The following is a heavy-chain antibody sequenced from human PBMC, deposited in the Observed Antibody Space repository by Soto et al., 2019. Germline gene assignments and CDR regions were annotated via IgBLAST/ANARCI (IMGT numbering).Heavy chain of an antibody. D-gene: IGHD4-17*01. V-gene: IGHV4-30-4*01. J-gene: IGHJ4*02. CDR2: IFYTGST. Sequence: SETLSLTCTVSGDSISSGDYYWSWIRQPPGKGLDWVGYIFYTGSTYYNPSLRSRVTISLDTSKNQFSLKLTSVTAADTAVYYCARARTTLSFDYWGQGALVTVSS. CDR3: ARARTTLSFDY. CDR1: GDSISSGDYY.